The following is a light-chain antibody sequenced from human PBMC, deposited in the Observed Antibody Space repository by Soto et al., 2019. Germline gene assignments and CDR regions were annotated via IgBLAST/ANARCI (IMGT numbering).Light chain of an antibody. CDR1: SSDVGGYNY. J-gene: IGLJ1*01. CDR2: DVS. V-gene: IGLV2-14*01. CDR3: SSYTSSRRGV. Sequence: QSVLTQPASVSGSPGQSITISCTGTSSDVGGYNYVSWYQQHPGKAPKLMIYDVSNRPSGVSNRFSGSKSGNTASLTISGLQAEDEADYYCSSYTSSRRGVFGTGTKLTVL.